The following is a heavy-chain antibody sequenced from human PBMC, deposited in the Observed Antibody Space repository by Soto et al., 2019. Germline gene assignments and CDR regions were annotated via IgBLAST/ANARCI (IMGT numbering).Heavy chain of an antibody. CDR2: IPYDGSNK. V-gene: IGHV3-30*18. CDR3: AKDRVGGTFYTPLGF. CDR1: GFNFNNYG. J-gene: IGHJ4*02. D-gene: IGHD6-19*01. Sequence: QVQLVESGGGVVQPGRSLRLSCQASGFNFNNYGMHWSPQAPAKGLEWVAVIPYDGSNKYYADSVKGRFTISRDNSKNTLSLHLNTLRPEDTAVYHCAKDRVGGTFYTPLGFWGQGTLVTVSS.